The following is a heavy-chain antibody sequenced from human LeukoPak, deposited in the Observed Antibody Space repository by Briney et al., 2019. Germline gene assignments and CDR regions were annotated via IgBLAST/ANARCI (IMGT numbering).Heavy chain of an antibody. CDR2: ISGSGGST. V-gene: IGHV3-23*01. CDR1: GFTFSSYA. CDR3: AKTDSNWFDP. Sequence: PGGSLRLSCAASGFTFSSYAMSWVRQAPGKGLEWVSGISGSGGSTYYADSVKGRFTISRDNSKNTLYLQINSLRAEDTAVYYCAKTDSNWFDPWGQGTLVSVSS. J-gene: IGHJ5*02. D-gene: IGHD3/OR15-3a*01.